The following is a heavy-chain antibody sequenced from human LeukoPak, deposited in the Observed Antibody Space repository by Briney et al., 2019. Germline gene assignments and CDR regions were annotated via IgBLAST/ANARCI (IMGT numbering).Heavy chain of an antibody. CDR1: SGSFSGYY. D-gene: IGHD5-18*01. J-gene: IGHJ6*02. CDR2: INHSGST. CDR3: ARGDHSYSYGPNTGYYYGMDV. V-gene: IGHV4-34*01. Sequence: SETLSLTCAVYSGSFSGYYWSWIRQPPGKGLEWIGEINHSGSTNYNPSLKSRVTISVDTSKNQFSLKLSSVTAADTAVYYCARGDHSYSYGPNTGYYYGMDVWGQGTTVTVSS.